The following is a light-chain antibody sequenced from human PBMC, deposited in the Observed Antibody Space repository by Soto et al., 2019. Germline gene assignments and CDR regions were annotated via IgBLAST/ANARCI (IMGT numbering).Light chain of an antibody. V-gene: IGKV3-20*01. CDR1: QSVSSSY. J-gene: IGKJ5*01. CDR2: GAS. Sequence: ESVLTQSPGTLSLSPGERATLSCRASQSVSSSYLAWYQQKPGQAPRLLIYGASSRATGIPDRFSGSGSGTDFTLTISRLEPEDFAVYYCQKYGSSPPITFGQGTRLEI. CDR3: QKYGSSPPIT.